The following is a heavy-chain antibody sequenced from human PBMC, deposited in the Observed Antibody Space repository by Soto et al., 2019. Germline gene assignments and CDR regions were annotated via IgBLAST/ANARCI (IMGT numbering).Heavy chain of an antibody. V-gene: IGHV3-23*01. CDR2: ISGSGGST. CDR3: AKAHYYDSSGYSYDAFDI. D-gene: IGHD3-22*01. CDR1: GFTFSSYG. Sequence: GGSLRLSCAASGFTFSSYGMHWVRQAPGKGLEWVSAISGSGGSTYYADSVKGRFTISRDNSKNTLYLQMNSLRAEDTAVYYCAKAHYYDSSGYSYDAFDIWGQGTMVTVSS. J-gene: IGHJ3*02.